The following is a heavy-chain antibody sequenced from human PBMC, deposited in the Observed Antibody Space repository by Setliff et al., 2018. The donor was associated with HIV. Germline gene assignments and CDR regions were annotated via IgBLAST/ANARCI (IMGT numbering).Heavy chain of an antibody. J-gene: IGHJ6*02. D-gene: IGHD3-10*01. CDR2: IYSSGRT. Sequence: SETLSLTCIVSGGSITSSGYNWNWIRQHPGKGLEWIGYIYSSGRTSYNPSLQSRVSISIDTSKNQFSLKLDSVIAADTAVYYCARDEVRYYSGSESVRAGMDVWGQGNAV. CDR3: ARDEVRYYSGSESVRAGMDV. CDR1: GGSITSSGYN. V-gene: IGHV4-31*03.